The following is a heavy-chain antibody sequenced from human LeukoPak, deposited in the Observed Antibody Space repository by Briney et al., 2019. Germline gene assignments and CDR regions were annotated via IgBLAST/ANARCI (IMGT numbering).Heavy chain of an antibody. J-gene: IGHJ6*03. CDR2: IKQDGSEK. CDR3: ARVENYGPSYYYMDV. D-gene: IGHD3-10*01. V-gene: IGHV3-7*01. Sequence: GGSLRLSCAASGFTFSSYWMSWVRQAPGKGLEWVADIKQDGSEKYYVDSVKGRFTISRDNAKNSLYLQMNSLRAEDTAVYYCARVENYGPSYYYMDVWGKGTTVTVSS. CDR1: GFTFSSYW.